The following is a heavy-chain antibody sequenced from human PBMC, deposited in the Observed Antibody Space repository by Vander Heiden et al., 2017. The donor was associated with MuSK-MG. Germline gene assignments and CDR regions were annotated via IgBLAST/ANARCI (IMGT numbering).Heavy chain of an antibody. CDR1: GFTFGSYW. CDR2: IKQDGSEK. Sequence: EVQLVESGGGLVQPGGSLRLSCAVSGFTFGSYWMSWVRQAPGKGLEWVANIKQDGSEKYYVDSVKGRFTISRDNAKNSLYLQMNSLRAEDTAVYYCARPRGGAARPWWFDPWGQGTLVTVSS. V-gene: IGHV3-7*01. J-gene: IGHJ5*02. D-gene: IGHD6-6*01. CDR3: ARPRGGAARPWWFDP.